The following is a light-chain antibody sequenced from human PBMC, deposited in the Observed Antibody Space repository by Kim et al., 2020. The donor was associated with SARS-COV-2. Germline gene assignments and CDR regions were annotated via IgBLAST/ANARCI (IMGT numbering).Light chain of an antibody. CDR3: QQYGSSLQT. V-gene: IGKV3-20*01. J-gene: IGKJ1*01. CDR1: QTVTNNF. CDR2: GAS. Sequence: PGERATLSCRATQTVTNNFLAWYQQKPGQAPRLLIYGASRRATGIQDRISGSGSGTDFTLTISRLEPEDSAVYYCQQYGSSLQTFGQGTKVDIK.